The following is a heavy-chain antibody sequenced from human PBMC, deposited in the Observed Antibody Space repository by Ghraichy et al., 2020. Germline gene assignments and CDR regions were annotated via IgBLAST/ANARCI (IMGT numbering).Heavy chain of an antibody. D-gene: IGHD3-3*01. CDR3: ARSPIYDFWNWFDP. J-gene: IGHJ5*02. Sequence: ASVKVSCKASGYTFTSYAMNWVRQAPGQGLEWMGWINTNTGNPTYAQGFTGRFVFSLDTSVSTAYLQISSLKAEDTAVYYCARSPIYDFWNWFDPWGQGTLVTVSS. CDR2: INTNTGNP. V-gene: IGHV7-4-1*02. CDR1: GYTFTSYA.